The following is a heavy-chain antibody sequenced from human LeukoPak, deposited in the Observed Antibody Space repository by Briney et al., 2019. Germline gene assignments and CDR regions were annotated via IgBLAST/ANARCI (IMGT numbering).Heavy chain of an antibody. J-gene: IGHJ4*02. D-gene: IGHD4-17*01. CDR3: AKGRAYTVTTHYFDY. Sequence: GGSLRLSCAASGFTFSSYTMSWVRQAPGKGLEWASAISGRGGSTYYADSVKGRFTISRDNSKNTLYLQMNSLRAEDTAVYYCAKGRAYTVTTHYFDYWGQGTLVTASS. CDR1: GFTFSSYT. V-gene: IGHV3-23*01. CDR2: ISGRGGST.